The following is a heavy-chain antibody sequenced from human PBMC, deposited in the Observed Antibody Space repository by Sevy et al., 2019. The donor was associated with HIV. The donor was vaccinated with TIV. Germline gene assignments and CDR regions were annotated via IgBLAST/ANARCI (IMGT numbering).Heavy chain of an antibody. Sequence: GGSLRLSCAASGFTFSSYAMSWVRQAPGKGLEWVSAIGGSGGSTYYADSVKGRFTISRDNSKNTLYLQMNSLRAEDTAVYYCAKDLDLPYYDFWSGDYYYGMDVWGQGTTVTVSS. CDR2: IGGSGGST. CDR3: AKDLDLPYYDFWSGDYYYGMDV. CDR1: GFTFSSYA. D-gene: IGHD3-3*01. V-gene: IGHV3-23*01. J-gene: IGHJ6*02.